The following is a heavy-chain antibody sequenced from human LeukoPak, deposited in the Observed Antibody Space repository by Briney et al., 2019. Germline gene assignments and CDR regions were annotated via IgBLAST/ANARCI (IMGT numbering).Heavy chain of an antibody. CDR3: ARGHYVFDY. CDR1: GFTFKSYW. D-gene: IGHD4-17*01. CDR2: IKQDGSEK. V-gene: IGHV3-7*01. Sequence: GGSLRLSCAASGFTFKSYWMSWVRQAPGKGLEWVGNIKQDGSEKYYVDSVKGRFTISRDNTKNSLYLQMNSLRAEDTAVYYCARGHYVFDYWGQGTLVTVSS. J-gene: IGHJ4*02.